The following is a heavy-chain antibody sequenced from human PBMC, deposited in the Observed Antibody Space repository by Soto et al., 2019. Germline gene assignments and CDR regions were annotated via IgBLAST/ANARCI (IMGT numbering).Heavy chain of an antibody. Sequence: ASVKVSCKASGYSFTNYAMHWVRQAPGQRLEWMGWINAGSGNTKYSQKFQGRVTITRDTSASTAYMELSSLRSEDTAVYYCARDFRDCSGGSCLYYYYYYMDVWGKGTTVTVSS. V-gene: IGHV1-3*01. D-gene: IGHD2-15*01. CDR3: ARDFRDCSGGSCLYYYYYYMDV. CDR2: INAGSGNT. CDR1: GYSFTNYA. J-gene: IGHJ6*03.